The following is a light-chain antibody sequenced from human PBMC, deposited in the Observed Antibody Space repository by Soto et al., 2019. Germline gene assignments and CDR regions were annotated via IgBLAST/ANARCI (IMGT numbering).Light chain of an antibody. CDR3: QTPRNWPTN. Sequence: EIVLSQKTTALSLCPVERATLSCMASQIVSSYLAWYQQKPGQAPRLLIYDASHRAPGIPARFSGRGSRTDLTLTISRLEPEDFPLYYCQTPRNWPTNFGQVTPLEIK. V-gene: IGKV3-11*01. CDR2: DAS. CDR1: QIVSSY. J-gene: IGKJ5*01.